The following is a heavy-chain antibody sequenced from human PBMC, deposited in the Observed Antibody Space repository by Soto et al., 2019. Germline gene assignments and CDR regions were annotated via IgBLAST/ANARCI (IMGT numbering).Heavy chain of an antibody. D-gene: IGHD3-10*01. CDR2: ISYDGSNK. CDR3: AKDSKRYGSGSKGYYYYMDV. Sequence: GGSLRLSCAASGFTFSSYGMHWVRQAPGKGLEWVAVISYDGSNKYYADSVKGRFTISRDNSKNTLYLQMNSLRAEDTAVYYCAKDSKRYGSGSKGYYYYMDVWGKGTTVTVSS. CDR1: GFTFSSYG. V-gene: IGHV3-30*18. J-gene: IGHJ6*03.